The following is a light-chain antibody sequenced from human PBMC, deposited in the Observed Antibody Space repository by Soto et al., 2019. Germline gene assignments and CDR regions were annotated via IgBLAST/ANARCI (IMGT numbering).Light chain of an antibody. J-gene: IGLJ3*02. Sequence: QSVLTQPASVSGSPGQSITISCTGTISDIGRYNYVSWYQQHPGKVPQLIIYEVTNRPSQISNRFSGSKSGHTASLTISGLQAEDEGDYYCTSYTTRNSWEFGGGTKVTVL. CDR2: EVT. CDR1: ISDIGRYNY. CDR3: TSYTTRNSWE. V-gene: IGLV2-14*01.